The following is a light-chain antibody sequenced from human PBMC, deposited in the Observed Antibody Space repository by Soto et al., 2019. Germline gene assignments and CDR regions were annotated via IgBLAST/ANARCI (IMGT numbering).Light chain of an antibody. CDR1: QSISTY. Sequence: DIQMTQSPSPLSASVGDRVTITCRASQSISTYLNWYQQKPGKAPKLLIYGASSLQSGVPSRFRGSGSGTDFTLTISGLQREDFATYYCQQSYSTPPWTFGQGTKVDIK. J-gene: IGKJ1*01. CDR2: GAS. V-gene: IGKV1-39*01. CDR3: QQSYSTPPWT.